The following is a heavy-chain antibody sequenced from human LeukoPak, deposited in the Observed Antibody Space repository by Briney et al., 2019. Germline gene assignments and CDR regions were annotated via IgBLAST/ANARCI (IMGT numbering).Heavy chain of an antibody. V-gene: IGHV5-51*01. CDR3: ASYDFWSGYFDS. CDR1: GYSFTSYW. J-gene: IGHJ5*01. D-gene: IGHD3-3*01. CDR2: IYPGDSDT. Sequence: GESLKISCKGSGYSFTSYWIGWVRQMPGKGLGWMGIIYPGDSDTRYSPSFQGQVTISADKSISTAYLQWRSLKGSDTAMYYCASYDFWSGYFDSWGQGTLATVSS.